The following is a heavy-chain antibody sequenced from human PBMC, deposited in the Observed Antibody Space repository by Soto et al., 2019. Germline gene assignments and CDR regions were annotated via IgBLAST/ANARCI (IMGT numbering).Heavy chain of an antibody. D-gene: IGHD2-2*01. CDR1: GFTFSTSW. J-gene: IGHJ4*02. Sequence: EVQLVESGGGLVQPGGSLRLSCAASGFTFSTSWMNWVRQAPGKGLEWVAGIKEDGSEKYYVDSVKGRFTISKDNAENSLELHMNRLRVEDTAVYYCAKGQRYCSSTSCFLPLFDYWGQGTLVTVSS. V-gene: IGHV3-7*01. CDR2: IKEDGSEK. CDR3: AKGQRYCSSTSCFLPLFDY.